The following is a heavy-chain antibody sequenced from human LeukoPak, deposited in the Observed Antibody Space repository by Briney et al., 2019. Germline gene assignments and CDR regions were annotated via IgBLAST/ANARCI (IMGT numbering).Heavy chain of an antibody. J-gene: IGHJ5*02. Sequence: GGSLRLSCAASGFTFSSYAMSWVRQAPGKGLEWVSTITGSGGTTYYADSVRGRFTISRDNFKNTLYLQMNSLRAEDTAVYYCAKGPGIAAAGAFDPWGQGTLVTVSS. V-gene: IGHV3-23*01. CDR3: AKGPGIAAAGAFDP. CDR2: ITGSGGTT. CDR1: GFTFSSYA. D-gene: IGHD6-13*01.